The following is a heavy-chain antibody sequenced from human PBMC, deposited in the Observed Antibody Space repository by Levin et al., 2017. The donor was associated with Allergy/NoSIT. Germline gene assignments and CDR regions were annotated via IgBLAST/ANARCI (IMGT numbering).Heavy chain of an antibody. CDR3: AALPRGSAWYS. V-gene: IGHV3-7*01. J-gene: IGHJ4*02. Sequence: GGSLRLSCATSGFTVSSFWMSWVRQAPGKGLEWVANIKNDGGEAYYVDSVKGRFTISRDNAKNSLFLQMNSLIAEDTAVYYCAALPRGSAWYSWGQGTLVTVSS. D-gene: IGHD6-19*01. CDR1: GFTVSSFW. CDR2: IKNDGGEA.